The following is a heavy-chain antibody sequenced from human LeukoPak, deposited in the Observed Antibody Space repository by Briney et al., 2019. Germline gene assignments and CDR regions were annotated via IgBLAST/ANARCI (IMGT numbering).Heavy chain of an antibody. Sequence: PSETLSLTCTVSGGSISSYYWSWIRQPPGKGLEWIGYIYYSGSTNYNPSLKSRVTISVGTSKNQFSLKLSSVTAADTAVYYCARRYCSSTSCYSRGWFDPWGQGTLVTVSS. CDR1: GGSISSYY. CDR3: ARRYCSSTSCYSRGWFDP. D-gene: IGHD2-2*02. V-gene: IGHV4-59*12. CDR2: IYYSGST. J-gene: IGHJ5*02.